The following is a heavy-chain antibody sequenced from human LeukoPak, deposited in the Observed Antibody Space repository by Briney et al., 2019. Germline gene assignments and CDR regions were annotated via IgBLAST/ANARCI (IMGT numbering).Heavy chain of an antibody. J-gene: IGHJ4*02. CDR3: ARTYYSDSSGYALDY. CDR1: GYSFTSYW. V-gene: IGHV5-51*01. D-gene: IGHD3-22*01. Sequence: GESLKISCKGSGYSFTSYWIGWVRQMPGKGLEWMGIIYPGDSDIRFSPSLQGQVTISADKSISTAYLQWSSLKASDTAMYYCARTYYSDSSGYALDYWGQGTLVTVSS. CDR2: IYPGDSDI.